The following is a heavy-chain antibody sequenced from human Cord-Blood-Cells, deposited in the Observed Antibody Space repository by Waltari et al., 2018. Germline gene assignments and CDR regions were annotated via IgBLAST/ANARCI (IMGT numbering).Heavy chain of an antibody. CDR1: GFTFSSYE. D-gene: IGHD1-26*01. V-gene: IGHV3-48*03. Sequence: EVQLVESGGGLVQPGGSLRLSCAASGFTFSSYEMNWVRQAPGKGLEWVSYISSSGSTIYYADSVKGRFTISRDNAKNLLYLQMNSLRAEDTAVYYCARDGWELLDYWGQGTLVTVSS. J-gene: IGHJ4*02. CDR3: ARDGWELLDY. CDR2: ISSSGSTI.